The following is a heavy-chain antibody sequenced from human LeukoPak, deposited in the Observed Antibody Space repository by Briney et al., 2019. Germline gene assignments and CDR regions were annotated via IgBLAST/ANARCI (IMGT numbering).Heavy chain of an antibody. CDR2: ISYDGSNK. V-gene: IGHV3-30*04. J-gene: IGHJ4*02. Sequence: GGSLRLSCAASGFTSSNYAMTWVRQAPGKGLEWVAVISYDGSNKYYADSVKGRFTISRDNSKNTLYLQMNSLRAEDTAVYYCARGLGYRGPLDYWGQGTLVTVSS. CDR1: GFTSSNYA. D-gene: IGHD5-12*01. CDR3: ARGLGYRGPLDY.